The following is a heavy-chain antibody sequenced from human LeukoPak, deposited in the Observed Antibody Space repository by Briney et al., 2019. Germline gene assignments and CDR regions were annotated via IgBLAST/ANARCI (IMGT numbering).Heavy chain of an antibody. CDR2: IFYSGST. Sequence: SETLSLTCTVSGGSISSHFWSWIRQPPGKGLEWIGYIFYSGSTYYSPSLKSRVTISLDTSRNQFSLKLNSVTAADTAVYYCAKSNGYGLIDIWGQGTMVTVSS. V-gene: IGHV4-59*11. CDR3: AKSNGYGLIDI. CDR1: GGSISSHF. D-gene: IGHD3-22*01. J-gene: IGHJ3*02.